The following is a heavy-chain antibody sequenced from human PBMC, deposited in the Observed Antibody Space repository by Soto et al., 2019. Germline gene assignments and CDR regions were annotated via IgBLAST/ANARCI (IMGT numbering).Heavy chain of an antibody. CDR3: ARGHPMGGSYS. Sequence: PSETLSLTCTVSGGSISSGGYSWTWLRQPPGTGLEWIGEINHSGSTNYNPSLKSRVTISVDTSKNQFSLKLSSVTAADTAVYYCARGHPMGGSYSWGQGTLVTVSS. CDR2: INHSGST. D-gene: IGHD1-26*01. CDR1: GGSISSGGYS. V-gene: IGHV4-61*08. J-gene: IGHJ4*02.